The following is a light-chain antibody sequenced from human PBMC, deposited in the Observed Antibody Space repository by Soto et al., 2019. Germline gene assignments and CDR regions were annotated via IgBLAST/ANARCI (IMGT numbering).Light chain of an antibody. Sequence: QSVLTQPASVSGSPGQSITISRTGTSSDVGSYNLVSWYQQHPGKAPKLMIYEGSKRPSGVSNRFSGCKSGNTASLTISGLEAEDEADYYCCSYAGSSTLVFGGGTKLTVL. J-gene: IGLJ2*01. CDR2: EGS. CDR3: CSYAGSSTLV. CDR1: SSDVGSYNL. V-gene: IGLV2-23*01.